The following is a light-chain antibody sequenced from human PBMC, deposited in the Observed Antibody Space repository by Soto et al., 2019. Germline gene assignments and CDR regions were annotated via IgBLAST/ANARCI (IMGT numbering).Light chain of an antibody. CDR2: GAS. CDR3: HQYDKWPTWT. Sequence: EIVLTQSPGTLSLSPGERATLSCRASQSVSSGYLAWYQQKPGQAPSLLIYGASSRATGIPDRFSGSGSGTDFTLTISRLEPEDFAVYFCHQYDKWPTWTFGQGTKVDIK. V-gene: IGKV3-20*01. CDR1: QSVSSGY. J-gene: IGKJ1*01.